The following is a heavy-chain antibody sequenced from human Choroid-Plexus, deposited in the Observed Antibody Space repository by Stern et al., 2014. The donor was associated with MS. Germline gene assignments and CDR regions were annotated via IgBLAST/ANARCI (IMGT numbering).Heavy chain of an antibody. CDR3: AKDRQYLTYFFDH. Sequence: QVQLVQSGGGVVQPGRPLRLSCVASGFTFGSCAMHWVRQAPGKGLEWVAGVSYDGGNKYYADSGKGRFTISRDNSQNTLYMQMSSLRPEDTAVYYCAKDRQYLTYFFDHWGQGSLVTVSS. CDR1: GFTFGSCA. CDR2: VSYDGGNK. V-gene: IGHV3-30*18. J-gene: IGHJ5*02. D-gene: IGHD2/OR15-2a*01.